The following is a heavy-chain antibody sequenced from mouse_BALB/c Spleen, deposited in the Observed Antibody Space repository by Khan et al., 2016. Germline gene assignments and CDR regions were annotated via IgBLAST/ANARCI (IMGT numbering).Heavy chain of an antibody. D-gene: IGHD1-2*01. CDR3: ARSGATATPIAY. Sequence: QVQLKESGAELARPGASVKLSCKASGYTFTSYWMQWVKQRPGQGLEWIGAIYPGDGDSRYTQKFKGKATLTADKSSSTAYMQLSSLASEDSAGYYCARSGATATPIAYWGQGTLVTVSA. J-gene: IGHJ3*01. CDR2: IYPGDGDS. CDR1: GYTFTSYW. V-gene: IGHV1-87*01.